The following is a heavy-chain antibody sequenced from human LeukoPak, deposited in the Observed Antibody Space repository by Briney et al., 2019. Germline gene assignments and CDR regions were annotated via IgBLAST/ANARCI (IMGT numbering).Heavy chain of an antibody. CDR1: GFTFRTYW. CDR2: INSDGSVT. D-gene: IGHD3-16*01. CDR3: ASAKELGY. V-gene: IGHV3-74*01. J-gene: IGHJ4*02. Sequence: PGGSLRLSCAASGFTFRTYWMHWVRHAPGKGLVWVSRINSDGSVTNYADSVKGRFTMSRDNAKKTLYLQMNSLRDEDTAVYYCASAKELGYWGQGTLVTVSS.